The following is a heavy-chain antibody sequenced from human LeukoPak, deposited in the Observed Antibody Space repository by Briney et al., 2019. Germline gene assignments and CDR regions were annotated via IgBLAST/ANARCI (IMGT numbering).Heavy chain of an antibody. CDR1: GFTFSSYS. J-gene: IGHJ6*02. V-gene: IGHV3-48*04. Sequence: PGGSLRLSCAASGFTFSSYSMNWVRQAPGKGLEWVSYISSSSSTIYYADSVKGRFTISRDNAKNSLYLQMNSLRAEDTAVYYCARERSYYGSGSYGMDVWGQGTTVTVSS. CDR3: ARERSYYGSGSYGMDV. CDR2: ISSSSSTI. D-gene: IGHD3-10*01.